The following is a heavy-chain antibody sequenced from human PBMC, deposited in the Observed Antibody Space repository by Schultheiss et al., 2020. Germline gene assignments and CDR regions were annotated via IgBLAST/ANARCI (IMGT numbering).Heavy chain of an antibody. J-gene: IGHJ4*02. CDR1: GGSFSGYY. D-gene: IGHD3-16*01. V-gene: IGHV4-59*01. CDR3: ARGIMITFGGKGY. Sequence: SQTLSLTCAVYGGSFSGYYWSWIRQPPGKGLEWIGYIYYSGSTNYNPSLKSRVTISVDTSKNQFSLKLSSVTAADTAVYYCARGIMITFGGKGYWGQGTLVTVSS. CDR2: IYYSGST.